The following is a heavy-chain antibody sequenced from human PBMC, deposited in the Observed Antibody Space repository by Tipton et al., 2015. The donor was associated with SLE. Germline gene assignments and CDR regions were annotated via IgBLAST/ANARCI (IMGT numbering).Heavy chain of an antibody. D-gene: IGHD6-19*01. CDR3: AKDPIAVAGTGYFDY. CDR1: GGSFSGNY. CDR2: ISGSGGGT. V-gene: IGHV3-23*01. Sequence: LSLTCAVFGGSFSGNYWIWIRQTPGKGLEWVSTISGSGGGTYYADSVKGRFTISRDNSKNTLYLQMNSLRAEDTAVYYCAKDPIAVAGTGYFDYWGQGTLVTVSS. J-gene: IGHJ4*02.